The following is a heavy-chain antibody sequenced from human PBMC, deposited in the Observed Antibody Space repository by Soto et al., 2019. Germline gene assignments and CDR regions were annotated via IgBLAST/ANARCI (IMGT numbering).Heavy chain of an antibody. CDR3: AKSPYYGSGSYYKSYYYYYMDV. CDR2: ISGSGGST. Sequence: HPSGSLRLSCAASGFTFSSYAMSWARQAPGKEQAWVSAISGSGGSTDYADSVKGRFTISRDNSKNTLYLQMNSLRAEDTAVYYCAKSPYYGSGSYYKSYYYYYMDVWGKGTTVTVSS. J-gene: IGHJ6*03. CDR1: GFTFSSYA. D-gene: IGHD3-10*01. V-gene: IGHV3-23*01.